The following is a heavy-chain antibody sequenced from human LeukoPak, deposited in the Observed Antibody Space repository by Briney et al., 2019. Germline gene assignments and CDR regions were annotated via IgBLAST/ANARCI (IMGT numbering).Heavy chain of an antibody. V-gene: IGHV3-43*02. Sequence: GGSLRLPCAASGFTFDDYAMHWVRQGPGKSLEWVSLINENGDIAYYGDSVRGRFTVSRDNAKNSLYLQMNSLTTEDTALYYCAKARWEPNFDYWGQGTLVTVSS. CDR1: GFTFDDYA. CDR3: AKARWEPNFDY. D-gene: IGHD1-26*01. CDR2: INENGDIA. J-gene: IGHJ4*02.